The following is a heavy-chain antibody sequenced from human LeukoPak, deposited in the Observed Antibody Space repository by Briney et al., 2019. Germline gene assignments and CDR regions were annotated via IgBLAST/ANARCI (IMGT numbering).Heavy chain of an antibody. J-gene: IGHJ6*03. Sequence: PGGSLRLSCAASGFTFSSYSMNWVRQAPGKGLEWVSYISSSSSTIYYADSVKGRFTISRDNAKNSLYLQMNSLRAEDTAVYYCARDRRKIQLWPTGYYYYMDVWGKGTTVTVSS. CDR3: ARDRRKIQLWPTGYYYYMDV. D-gene: IGHD5-18*01. CDR2: ISSSSSTI. V-gene: IGHV3-48*01. CDR1: GFTFSSYS.